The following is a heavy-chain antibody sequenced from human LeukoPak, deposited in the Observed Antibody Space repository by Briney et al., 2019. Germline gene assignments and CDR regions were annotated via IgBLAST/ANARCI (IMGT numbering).Heavy chain of an antibody. Sequence: PSGTLSLTCAVSGGSISSSNWWSWVRQPPGKGLEWIGEIYHSGSTNYNPSLKSRVTISVDTSKNQFSLKLSSVTAADTAVYYCAREDPNYGRFFDYWGQGTLVTVSS. V-gene: IGHV4-4*02. CDR2: IYHSGST. CDR3: AREDPNYGRFFDY. J-gene: IGHJ4*02. CDR1: GGSISSSNW. D-gene: IGHD1-7*01.